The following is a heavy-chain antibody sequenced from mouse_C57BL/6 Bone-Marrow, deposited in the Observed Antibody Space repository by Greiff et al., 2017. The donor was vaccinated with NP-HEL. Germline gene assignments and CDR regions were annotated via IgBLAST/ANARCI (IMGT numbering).Heavy chain of an antibody. J-gene: IGHJ2*01. CDR1: GYSFTDYN. Sequence: EVQLQQSGPELVKPGASVKISCKASGYSFTDYNMNWVKQSNGKSLEWIGVINPNYGTTSYNQKFKGKATLTADKSASTAYMQLNRLTSEDSSVYFCARPDSSGYVDYWGQGTTLTVSS. D-gene: IGHD3-2*02. CDR2: INPNYGTT. CDR3: ARPDSSGYVDY. V-gene: IGHV1-39*01.